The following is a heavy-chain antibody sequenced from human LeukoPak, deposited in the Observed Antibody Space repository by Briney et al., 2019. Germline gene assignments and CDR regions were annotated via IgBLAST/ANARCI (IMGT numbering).Heavy chain of an antibody. CDR1: GFTFINAW. CDR3: ARDRHDYTHYFDY. J-gene: IGHJ4*02. D-gene: IGHD4-11*01. V-gene: IGHV3-15*01. CDR2: IKSKTDGGTT. Sequence: GGSLRLSCEASGFTFINAWMSWVRQVPGKGLEWVGRIKSKTDGGTTDYAAPVKGRFTISRDDSKNTLYLQMNSLKTEDTAVYYCARDRHDYTHYFDYWGQGTLVTVSS.